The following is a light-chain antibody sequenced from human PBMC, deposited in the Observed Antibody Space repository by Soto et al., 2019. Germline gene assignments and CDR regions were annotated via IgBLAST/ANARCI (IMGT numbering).Light chain of an antibody. J-gene: IGLJ1*01. CDR2: ANT. CDR3: QSYGSSLSAYV. V-gene: IGLV1-40*01. CDR1: SSNIGAGYD. Sequence: QSVLTQPPSVSGAPGQRVTISCTGSSSNIGAGYDVHWSQQLPGTAPKLLIYANTNRPSGVPDRFSGSKSGTSASLAITGLQAEDEADYYCQSYGSSLSAYVFGTGTKVTVL.